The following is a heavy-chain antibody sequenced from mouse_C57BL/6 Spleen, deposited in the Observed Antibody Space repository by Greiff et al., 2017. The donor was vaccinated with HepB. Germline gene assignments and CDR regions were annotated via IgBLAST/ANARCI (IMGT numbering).Heavy chain of an antibody. V-gene: IGHV1-78*01. CDR3: ARVEYYGSWYYFDY. CDR2: IYPRDGST. D-gene: IGHD1-1*01. CDR1: GYTFTDHT. Sequence: VQVVESDAELVKPGASVKISCKVSGYTFTDHTIHWMKQRPEQGLEWIGYIYPRDGSTKYNEKFKGKATLTADKSSSTAYMQLNSLTSEDSAVYFCARVEYYGSWYYFDYWGQGTTLTVSS. J-gene: IGHJ2*01.